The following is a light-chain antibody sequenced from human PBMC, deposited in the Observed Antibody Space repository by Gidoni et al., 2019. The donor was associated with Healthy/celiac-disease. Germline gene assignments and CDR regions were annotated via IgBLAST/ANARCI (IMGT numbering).Light chain of an antibody. CDR1: QGISNY. CDR2: AAS. J-gene: IGKJ3*01. V-gene: IGKV1-27*01. CDR3: QKYNSAPRIFT. Sequence: DIQLTQSPSSLSASVGDRVTITCRASQGISNYLAWYKQKPGKVPKLLIYAASTLQSGVPSRFSGSGSGTDFTLTISSLQPEDVATYYCQKYNSAPRIFTFXPXTKVDIK.